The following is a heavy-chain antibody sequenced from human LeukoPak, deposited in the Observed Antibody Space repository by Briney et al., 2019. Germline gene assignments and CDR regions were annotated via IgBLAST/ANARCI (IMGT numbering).Heavy chain of an antibody. D-gene: IGHD3-22*01. CDR2: IIPIFGTA. CDR1: GGTFSSYA. CDR3: ARKYEPYYYDSSGPFDY. J-gene: IGHJ4*02. Sequence: SAKVSCKASGGTFSSYAISWVRQAPGQGLEWMGGIIPIFGTANCAQKFQGRVTITTDESTSTAYMELSSLRSEDTAVYYCARKYEPYYYDSSGPFDYWGQGTLVTVSS. V-gene: IGHV1-69*05.